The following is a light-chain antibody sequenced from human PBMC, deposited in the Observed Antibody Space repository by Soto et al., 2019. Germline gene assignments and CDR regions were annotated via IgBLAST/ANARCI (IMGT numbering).Light chain of an antibody. CDR2: AAS. Sequence: DIQMTQSPSSLSASVGERVTITCRASQSMSSYLNWYQQKPGKAPKLLIYAASSLQSGVPSRSSGSASGTDFTLTISSLQPEDFATYYCQQTYSTPLTFGGGTKVEIK. V-gene: IGKV1-39*01. CDR3: QQTYSTPLT. J-gene: IGKJ4*01. CDR1: QSMSSY.